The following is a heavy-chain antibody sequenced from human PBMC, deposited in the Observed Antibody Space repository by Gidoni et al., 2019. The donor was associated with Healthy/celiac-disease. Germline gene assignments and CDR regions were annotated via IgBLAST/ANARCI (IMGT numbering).Heavy chain of an antibody. J-gene: IGHJ4*02. CDR3: ARDHGDCFDY. CDR2: IKQDGSEK. Sequence: EVQLVDSGGGLVQPGGSLRLSWAASGFTFRSYWMSWVRQAPGKGLEWGANIKQDGSEKYDVDSVKGRFTISRDNAKNSLYLQMNSLRAEDTAVYYCARDHGDCFDYWGQGTLVTVSS. V-gene: IGHV3-7*01. D-gene: IGHD4-17*01. CDR1: GFTFRSYW.